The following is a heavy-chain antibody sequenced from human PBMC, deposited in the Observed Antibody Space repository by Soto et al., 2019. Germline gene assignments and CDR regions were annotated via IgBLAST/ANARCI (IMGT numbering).Heavy chain of an antibody. Sequence: QVQLVQSGAEVKEPGASIKLSCKASGYTFTNYDIHWVRHAPAQGLEWMGIINPRGGGTSYEQNYQGRVTMTRDTSTTTVYKELNSLRSDDTAVYYCARPPGSGWRDSFGSWGQGTLVTVSS. CDR3: ARPPGSGWRDSFGS. D-gene: IGHD6-19*01. CDR1: GYTFTNYD. J-gene: IGHJ4*02. V-gene: IGHV1-46*01. CDR2: INPRGGGT.